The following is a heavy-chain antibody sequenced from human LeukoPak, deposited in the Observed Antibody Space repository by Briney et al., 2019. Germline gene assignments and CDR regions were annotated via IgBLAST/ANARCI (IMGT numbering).Heavy chain of an antibody. J-gene: IGHJ4*02. Sequence: SETLSLTCTVSGGSISSYYWSWIRQPPGKGLEWIGYIYYSGSTNYNPSLKSRVTISVDTSKKQFSLKLSSVTAADTALYYCAACSSTNCRLPDYWGQGTLVTVSS. D-gene: IGHD2-2*01. CDR2: IYYSGST. CDR1: GGSISSYY. CDR3: AACSSTNCRLPDY. V-gene: IGHV4-59*01.